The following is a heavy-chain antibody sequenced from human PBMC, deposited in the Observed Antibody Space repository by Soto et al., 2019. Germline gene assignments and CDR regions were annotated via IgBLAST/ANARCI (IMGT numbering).Heavy chain of an antibody. V-gene: IGHV1-18*01. CDR1: GYTFTTYG. Sequence: GASVKVSCKASGYTFTTYGISWVRQAPGQGLEWMGWINTHNGNTNYAQNLQGRVIMTADTSTSTAYMELRSLRSDDTAVYYCARVGSSSAWFDPWGQGTLVTVSS. D-gene: IGHD6-6*01. CDR2: INTHNGNT. J-gene: IGHJ5*02. CDR3: ARVGSSSAWFDP.